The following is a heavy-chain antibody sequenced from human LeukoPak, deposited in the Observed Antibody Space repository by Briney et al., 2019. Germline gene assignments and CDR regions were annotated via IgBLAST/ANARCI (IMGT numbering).Heavy chain of an antibody. CDR2: IFPGDSDT. D-gene: IGHD5-24*01. CDR1: GYSFAAYW. J-gene: IGHJ4*02. CDR3: ARRDGYNSFDY. V-gene: IGHV5-51*01. Sequence: GESLKISCKGSGYSFAAYWIGWVRQMPGKVLEWMGSIFPGDSDTRYSPSFQGQVTISADKSISTACLQWSSLKASDTAMYYCARRDGYNSFDYWGQGTLVTVSS.